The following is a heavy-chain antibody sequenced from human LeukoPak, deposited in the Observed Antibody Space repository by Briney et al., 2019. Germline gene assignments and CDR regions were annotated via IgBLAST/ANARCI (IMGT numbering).Heavy chain of an antibody. D-gene: IGHD3-22*01. Sequence: SQTLSLTCTVSGGSISSGSYYWSWIRQPAGKGLEWIGRIYTSGSTNYNPSLKSRVTISVDTSKNQFSLKLSSVTAADTAVYYCARDISAPLKYYYDSSGSYYFDYWGQGTLVTVSS. CDR1: GGSISSGSYY. J-gene: IGHJ4*02. CDR3: ARDISAPLKYYYDSSGSYYFDY. CDR2: IYTSGST. V-gene: IGHV4-61*02.